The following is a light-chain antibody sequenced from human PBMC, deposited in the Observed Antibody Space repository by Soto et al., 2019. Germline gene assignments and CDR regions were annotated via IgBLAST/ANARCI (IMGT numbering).Light chain of an antibody. CDR3: QQYNSYSGT. J-gene: IGKJ1*01. V-gene: IGKV1-5*01. CDR2: DAS. CDR1: QSISSW. Sequence: QMTQSPSALSASVGDRVTITCRASQSISSWLAWYQQKPGKAPKLLIYDASSLESGVPSRFSGIGSGTEFTLTISSLQSDDFATYYCQQYNSYSGTFGQGTKVEIK.